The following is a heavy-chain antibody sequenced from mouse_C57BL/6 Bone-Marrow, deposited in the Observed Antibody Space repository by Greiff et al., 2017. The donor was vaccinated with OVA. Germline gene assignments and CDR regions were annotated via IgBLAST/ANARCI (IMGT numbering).Heavy chain of an antibody. J-gene: IGHJ4*01. V-gene: IGHV5-4*01. CDR1: GFTFSSYA. D-gene: IGHD1-1*01. CDR3: ARDRTTVVATDAMDY. Sequence: EVKLMESEGGLVKPGGSLKLSCAASGFTFSSYAMSWVRQTPEKRLEWVATISDGGSYTYYPDNVKGRFTISRDNAKNNLYLQMSHLKSEDTAMYYCARDRTTVVATDAMDYWGQGTSVTVSS. CDR2: ISDGGSYT.